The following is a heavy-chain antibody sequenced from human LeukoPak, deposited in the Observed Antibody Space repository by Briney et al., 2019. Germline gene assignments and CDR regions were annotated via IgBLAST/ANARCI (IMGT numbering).Heavy chain of an antibody. Sequence: GRSLRLSCAVSGFSVSLNYMTWVRQAPGKGLEWVSILYSGSDTYYADSVKGRFTISRDSSKNMLFLHMNSLRAEDTAVYYCARVGDHFHWYLDLWGRGTLVTVSS. CDR1: GFSVSLNY. D-gene: IGHD3-3*02. J-gene: IGHJ2*01. CDR3: ARVGDHFHWYLDL. V-gene: IGHV3-53*01. CDR2: LYSGSDT.